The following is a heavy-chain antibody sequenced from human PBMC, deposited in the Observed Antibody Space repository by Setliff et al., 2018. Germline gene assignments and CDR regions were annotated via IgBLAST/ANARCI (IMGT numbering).Heavy chain of an antibody. CDR1: GYTSTTNA. CDR2: ITAGIVDT. CDR3: AASVGGAPYYYGLDV. V-gene: IGHV1-3*01. J-gene: IGHJ6*02. D-gene: IGHD2-15*01. Sequence: ASVKVSCKASGYTSTTNALHWVRQAPGQSLEWMGWITAGIVDTQYSQKFQGRITITRDTSASTFYMELSSLTSEDTALYSCAASVGGAPYYYGLDVWGQGTTVTVSS.